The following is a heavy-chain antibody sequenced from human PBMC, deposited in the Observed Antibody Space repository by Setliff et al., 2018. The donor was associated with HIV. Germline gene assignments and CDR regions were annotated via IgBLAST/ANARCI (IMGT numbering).Heavy chain of an antibody. CDR2: ISGYNGQA. Sequence: ASVKVSCKASGHTFTNYGINWVRQAPGQGLEWMGWISGYNGQANYAQNFQGRVTMTRDTSTSTAYMELRGLSPDDTALYFCATGGGQSFDYWGQGTLVTVSS. CDR1: GHTFTNYG. D-gene: IGHD1-26*01. CDR3: ATGGGQSFDY. J-gene: IGHJ4*02. V-gene: IGHV1-18*01.